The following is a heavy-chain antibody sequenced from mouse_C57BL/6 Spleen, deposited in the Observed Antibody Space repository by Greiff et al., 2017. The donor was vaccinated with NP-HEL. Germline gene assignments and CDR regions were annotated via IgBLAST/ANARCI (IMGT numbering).Heavy chain of an antibody. J-gene: IGHJ2*01. CDR1: GYAFTNYL. V-gene: IGHV1-54*01. D-gene: IGHD2-4*01. CDR2: INPGSGGT. CDR3: ARDDYDEDGVFDY. Sequence: QVQLQQSGAELVRPGTSVKVSCKASGYAFTNYLIEWVKQRPGQGLEWIGVINPGSGGTNYNEKFKGKATLTADKSSSTAYMQLSSLTSEDSAVYFCARDDYDEDGVFDYWGQGTTLTVSS.